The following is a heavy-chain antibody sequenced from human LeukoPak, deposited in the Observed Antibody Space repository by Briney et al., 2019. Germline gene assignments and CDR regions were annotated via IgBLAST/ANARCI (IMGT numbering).Heavy chain of an antibody. Sequence: PGGSLRLSCAASGFTFDDYAMHWVRQAPGKGLEWVSAISGSGGSTYYADSVKGRFTISRDNSKNTLYLQMNSLRAEDTAVYYCAKAPFLWPESYYFDYWGQGTLVTVSS. V-gene: IGHV3-23*01. CDR2: ISGSGGST. J-gene: IGHJ4*02. CDR1: GFTFDDYA. D-gene: IGHD2-21*01. CDR3: AKAPFLWPESYYFDY.